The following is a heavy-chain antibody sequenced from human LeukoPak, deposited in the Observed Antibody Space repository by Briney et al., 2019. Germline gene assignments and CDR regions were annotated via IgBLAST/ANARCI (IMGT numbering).Heavy chain of an antibody. CDR1: GFTFSSYA. D-gene: IGHD6-19*01. V-gene: IGHV3-11*05. Sequence: GGSLRLSCAASGFTFSSYAMNWMRQAPGKGLEWLSYISGSSTYTNYADSVKGRFTISRDNAKSSLYLQMNSLRAEDTAVYYCARVIGGSGWFEEGSSPFFDYWGQGTLVTVSS. CDR2: ISGSSTYT. J-gene: IGHJ4*02. CDR3: ARVIGGSGWFEEGSSPFFDY.